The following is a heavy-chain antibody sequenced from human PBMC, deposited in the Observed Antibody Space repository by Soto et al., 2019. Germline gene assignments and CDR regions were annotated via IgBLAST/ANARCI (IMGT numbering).Heavy chain of an antibody. CDR1: GYSFTTYG. CDR3: AIVHIVGGVITHEKGFDC. CDR2: IITYNGNT. Sequence: QVQLVQSGAEVKKPGASVTVSCKASGYSFTTYGISWVRQAPGQGLEWMGWIITYNGNTKYAQKLQGRVTVTTDASTSTAYMELRSLRSEDTAVYYCAIVHIVGGVITHEKGFDCWGQGTLVTVSS. J-gene: IGHJ4*02. D-gene: IGHD3-10*01. V-gene: IGHV1-18*01.